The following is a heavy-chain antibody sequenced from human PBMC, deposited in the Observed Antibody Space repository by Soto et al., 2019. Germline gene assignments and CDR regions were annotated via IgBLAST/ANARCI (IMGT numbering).Heavy chain of an antibody. CDR2: ISGSGGSP. J-gene: IGHJ4*02. Sequence: PGGSLRLSCAASGCSFSTYTMSWVRRAPGKGLEWVSAISGSGGSPSYADSVQGRFTISRDNPKKTLYLQMNSLRAEDTAVYYCAKARCTTSNCYVPDYWGQGTLVTVSS. V-gene: IGHV3-23*01. D-gene: IGHD2-8*01. CDR1: GCSFSTYT. CDR3: AKARCTTSNCYVPDY.